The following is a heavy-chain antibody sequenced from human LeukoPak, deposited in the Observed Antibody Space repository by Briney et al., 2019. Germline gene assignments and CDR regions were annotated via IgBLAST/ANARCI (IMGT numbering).Heavy chain of an antibody. J-gene: IGHJ4*02. CDR2: ISAYNGNT. CDR1: GYTFTIYG. D-gene: IGHD3-22*01. V-gene: IGHV1-18*01. CDR3: ARDSRIVVVFDY. Sequence: GASVKVSCMTSGYTFTIYGISWVRQAPGQELEWMGWISAYNGNTNYAQKLQGRVTMTTDTSTSTAYMELRSLRSDDTAVYYCARDSRIVVVFDYWGQGTLVTVSS.